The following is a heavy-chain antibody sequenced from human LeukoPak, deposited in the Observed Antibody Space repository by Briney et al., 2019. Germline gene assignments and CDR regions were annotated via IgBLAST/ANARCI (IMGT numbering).Heavy chain of an antibody. D-gene: IGHD6-13*01. Sequence: PSETLSLTCAVYGGSFSGYYWSWIRQPPGKGLEWIGYMSKSGSTNYNPSLQSRVTILVDTSKNQFSLKLSSATAADTAVYYCARHKGSSTWYPFDYWGQGTLVTVSS. CDR1: GGSFSGYY. J-gene: IGHJ4*02. CDR2: MSKSGST. V-gene: IGHV4-59*08. CDR3: ARHKGSSTWYPFDY.